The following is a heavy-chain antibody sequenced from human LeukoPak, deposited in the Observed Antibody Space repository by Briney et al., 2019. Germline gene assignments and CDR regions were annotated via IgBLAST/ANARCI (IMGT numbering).Heavy chain of an antibody. D-gene: IGHD2-15*01. CDR1: GFTFSSYA. Sequence: PGGSLRLSCAASGFTFSSYAMSWVRQAPGKGLEWVSALSGSGGSTYYADSVKGRFTISRDNSKNTLYLQMNSLRAEDTAVYYCASPDPDIVVVVAATLYYYYGMDVWGQGTTVTVSS. V-gene: IGHV3-23*01. CDR2: LSGSGGST. J-gene: IGHJ6*02. CDR3: ASPDPDIVVVVAATLYYYYGMDV.